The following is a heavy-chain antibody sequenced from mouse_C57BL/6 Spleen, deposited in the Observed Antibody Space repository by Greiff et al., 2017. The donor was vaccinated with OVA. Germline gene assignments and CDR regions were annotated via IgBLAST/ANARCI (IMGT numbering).Heavy chain of an antibody. D-gene: IGHD2-4*01. J-gene: IGHJ4*01. V-gene: IGHV1-55*01. CDR2: IYPGSGST. CDR3: ARCIYYDYHDDLYYAMDY. CDR1: GYTFTSYW. Sequence: QVQLQQPGAELVKPGASVKMSCKASGYTFTSYWITWVKQRPGQGLEWIGDIYPGSGSTNYNEKFKSKATLTVDTSSITAYMQLSSLASEDSAVYYCARCIYYDYHDDLYYAMDYWGQGTSVTVSS.